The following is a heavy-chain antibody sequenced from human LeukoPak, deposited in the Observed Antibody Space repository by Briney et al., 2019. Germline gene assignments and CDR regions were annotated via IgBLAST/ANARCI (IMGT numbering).Heavy chain of an antibody. V-gene: IGHV3-48*01. D-gene: IGHD4-17*01. CDR1: GFSFTTYS. J-gene: IGHJ4*02. CDR2: ISSSSSTK. Sequence: PGGSLRLSCAASGFSFTTYSMTWVRQAPGKGLEWVSYISSSSSTKFYSDSVRGRFTISRDNAKNSLYLQMNSLRAEDTAVYYCARDRLRCLDYWGQGTLVTVSS. CDR3: ARDRLRCLDY.